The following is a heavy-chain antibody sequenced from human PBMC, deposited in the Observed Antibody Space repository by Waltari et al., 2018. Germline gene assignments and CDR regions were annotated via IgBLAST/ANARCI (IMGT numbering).Heavy chain of an antibody. J-gene: IGHJ4*02. Sequence: EVQTVESGGGLVKPGGSLRLPAAAYVFTCSSLSMNWVRQAPGKGLEWVSAISSSSSYIYYADSVKGRFTISRYNSKNSLYLQMNSLRAEDTAVYYCASGTSDWGQGTLVTVSS. D-gene: IGHD1-7*01. CDR2: ISSSSSYI. CDR3: ASGTSD. V-gene: IGHV3-21*01. CDR1: VFTCSSLS.